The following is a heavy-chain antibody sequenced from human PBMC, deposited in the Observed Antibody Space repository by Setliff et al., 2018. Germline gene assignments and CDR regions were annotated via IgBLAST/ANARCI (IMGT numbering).Heavy chain of an antibody. J-gene: IGHJ3*02. CDR2: INPKTGGT. CDR3: ARQAISGSDAFDI. V-gene: IGHV1-2*04. D-gene: IGHD3-3*01. CDR1: GYAFTDNY. Sequence: ASVKVSCKTSGYAFTDNYIHWVRQAPGQGLEWMGWINPKTGGTNLAQKFQGWVSMTRDTSITTAYMELSRLTSDDMAMYYCARQAISGSDAFDIWGQGTLVTVSS.